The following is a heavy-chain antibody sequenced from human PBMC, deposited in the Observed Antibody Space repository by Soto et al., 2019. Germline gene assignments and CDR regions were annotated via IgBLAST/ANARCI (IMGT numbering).Heavy chain of an antibody. CDR1: GGFVNSVNNY. CDR3: ARVPFSSVGVAGPPVGWFGP. V-gene: IGHV4-30-4*01. Sequence: QVHLQESGPGLVKPSQTLSLTCTVSGGFVNSVNNYWSWIRQPPGKGLERLVYIFYTGSTYYNPSLRSRINISIDTAKKRFSLKLTSVTAADTAVYYCARVPFSSVGVAGPPVGWFGPWGQGTLVPVSS. CDR2: IFYTGST. D-gene: IGHD6-13*01. J-gene: IGHJ5*02.